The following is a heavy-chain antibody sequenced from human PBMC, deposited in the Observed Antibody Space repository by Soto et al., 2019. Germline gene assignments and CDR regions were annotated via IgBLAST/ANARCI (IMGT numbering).Heavy chain of an antibody. D-gene: IGHD3-3*01. J-gene: IGHJ3*02. V-gene: IGHV1-2*02. CDR2: INPATGAA. Sequence: QLHLVQSGAVVKKPGASVTVSCSASGYPVTAYYMHWVRQAPGRGLEWMGGINPATGAAKNTQTFQGRVTRTRDASTSTVFMELGGLTSEDTAVFYCARGGGVGVAGSAAFDMWGQGTLVTVSS. CDR3: ARGGGVGVAGSAAFDM. CDR1: GYPVTAYY.